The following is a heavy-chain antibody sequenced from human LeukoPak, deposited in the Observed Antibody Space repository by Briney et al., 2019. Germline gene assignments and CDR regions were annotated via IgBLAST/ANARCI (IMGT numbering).Heavy chain of an antibody. CDR2: IYYSGST. J-gene: IGHJ4*02. CDR3: ARARDGDRFAFDY. V-gene: IGHV4-59*08. D-gene: IGHD5-24*01. CDR1: GFTFSSYA. Sequence: GSLRLSCAASGFTFSSYAMSWIRQPPGNGLEWVGYIYYSGSTDYHPSLRSRVTMSVDTSKSQFSLKLNSVTATDTAVYYCARARDGDRFAFDYWGQGSLVTVSS.